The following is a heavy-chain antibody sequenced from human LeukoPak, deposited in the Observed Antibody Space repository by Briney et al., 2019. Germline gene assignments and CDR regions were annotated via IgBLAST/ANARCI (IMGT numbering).Heavy chain of an antibody. CDR3: AKGGLDLVDIVATSFFDY. V-gene: IGHV3-9*01. CDR1: GFIFSDYY. J-gene: IGHJ4*02. D-gene: IGHD5-12*01. Sequence: PGGSLRLSCAASGFIFSDYYMSWIRQAPGKGLEWVSGISWNSGSIGYADSVKGRFTISRDNAKNSLYLQMNSLRAEDTALYYCAKGGLDLVDIVATSFFDYWGQGTLVTVSS. CDR2: ISWNSGSI.